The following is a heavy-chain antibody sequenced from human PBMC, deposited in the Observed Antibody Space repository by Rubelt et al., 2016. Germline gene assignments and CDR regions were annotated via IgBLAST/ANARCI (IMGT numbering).Heavy chain of an antibody. CDR3: ARDGSRSWWGFLDS. V-gene: IGHV3-33*01. Sequence: KGLEWVAVIWYDGSNKYYADSVKGRFTISRDNSQNTLFLQVNGLTAEDTAVYYCARDGSRSWWGFLDSWGQGTPVTVSS. J-gene: IGHJ4*02. CDR2: IWYDGSNK. D-gene: IGHD6-13*01.